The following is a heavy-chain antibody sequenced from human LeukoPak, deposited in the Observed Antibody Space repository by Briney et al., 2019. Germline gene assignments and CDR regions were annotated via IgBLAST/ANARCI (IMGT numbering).Heavy chain of an antibody. Sequence: GASVKDSCKASGYTFTSYAMNWVRQAPGQGLEWMGWINTNTGNPTYAQGFTGRLFFSLDTSVSTAYLQISSLKAEDTAVYYCARVTYSGYDKYYYYMDVWGKGTTVTVSS. D-gene: IGHD5-12*01. CDR3: ARVTYSGYDKYYYYMDV. V-gene: IGHV7-4-1*02. CDR1: GYTFTSYA. J-gene: IGHJ6*03. CDR2: INTNTGNP.